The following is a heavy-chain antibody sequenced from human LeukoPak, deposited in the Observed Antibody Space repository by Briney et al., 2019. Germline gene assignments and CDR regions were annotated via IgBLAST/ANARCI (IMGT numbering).Heavy chain of an antibody. Sequence: GGSLRLSCEASGFTFSSYEMNWVRQAPGKGLEWVSFISSGGSPIYYADSVKGRFTVSRDNAKNSLYLQMNSLRVEDTAVYYCARDGARGGSYGYFDYWGQGTLLTGSS. V-gene: IGHV3-48*03. J-gene: IGHJ4*02. CDR1: GFTFSSYE. D-gene: IGHD3-16*01. CDR2: ISSGGSPI. CDR3: ARDGARGGSYGYFDY.